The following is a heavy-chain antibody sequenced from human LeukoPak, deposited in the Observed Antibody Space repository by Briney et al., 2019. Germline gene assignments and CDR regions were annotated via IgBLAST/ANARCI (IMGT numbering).Heavy chain of an antibody. CDR1: GFTFSSYG. Sequence: GRSLRLSCVVSGFTFSSYGMSWVRQAPGKGLEWVSAIDGGGGSTYYADSVKGRFTISRDNSKNTLYLQMNSLRAEDTAVYYCAKKGRSGGTTYFDYWGQGTLVTVSS. V-gene: IGHV3-23*01. D-gene: IGHD1-1*01. J-gene: IGHJ4*02. CDR2: IDGGGGST. CDR3: AKKGRSGGTTYFDY.